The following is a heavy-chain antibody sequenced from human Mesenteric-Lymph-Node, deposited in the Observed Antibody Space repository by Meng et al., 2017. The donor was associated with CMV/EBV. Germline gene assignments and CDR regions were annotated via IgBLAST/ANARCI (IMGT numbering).Heavy chain of an antibody. D-gene: IGHD2-2*02. Sequence: GESLKISCAASGFTFSSYWMHWVRQAPGKGLVWVSRINSDGSSTSYADSVKGRFTISRDNAKNTLYLQMNSLRAEDTAVYYCARVGVYCSSTSCYRGALDYWGQGTLVTVSS. J-gene: IGHJ4*02. CDR1: GFTFSSYW. CDR3: ARVGVYCSSTSCYRGALDY. CDR2: INSDGSST. V-gene: IGHV3-74*01.